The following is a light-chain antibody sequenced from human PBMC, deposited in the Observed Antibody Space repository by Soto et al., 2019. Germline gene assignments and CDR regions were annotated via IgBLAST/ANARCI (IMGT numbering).Light chain of an antibody. Sequence: QSVLTQPPSVSAAPGQTVTISCSGGSSNIENNYVSWYQHFPGTAPKLLIYEDNNRPSGIPDRFSGSKYGTSATLGITGLQTGDEADDYCVTWDGNLSAGVFGGGTKLTVL. CDR1: SSNIENNY. CDR3: VTWDGNLSAGV. J-gene: IGLJ2*01. V-gene: IGLV1-51*02. CDR2: EDN.